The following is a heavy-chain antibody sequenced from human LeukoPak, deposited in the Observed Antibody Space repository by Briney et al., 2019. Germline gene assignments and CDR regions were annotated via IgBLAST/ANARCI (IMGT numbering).Heavy chain of an antibody. CDR2: ISGSAITT. CDR1: GFTFSSSV. CDR3: AKGTGYYYDSANYFDY. J-gene: IGHJ4*02. V-gene: IGHV3-23*01. D-gene: IGHD3-22*01. Sequence: GGSLRLSCAASGFTFSSSVMSWVRQAPGKGLEWVSAISGSAITTYYADSVKGRFTISRDNSKTTLYLHMNSLRAEDTAVYYCAKGTGYYYDSANYFDYWGQGTLVTVSS.